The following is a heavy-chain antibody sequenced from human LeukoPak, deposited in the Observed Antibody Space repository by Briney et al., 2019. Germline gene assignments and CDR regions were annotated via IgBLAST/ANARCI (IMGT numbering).Heavy chain of an antibody. CDR2: VFHSGST. D-gene: IGHD3-3*01. Sequence: SETLSLTCAVSGASISSNHYYWGWIRHSPGKGLEWIGSVFHSGSTYYNPSLKTRVTMSLDASKRQFSLNPTSVTAADTAVYYCARSPVFGVIIPHFDCWGQGPLVTVSS. CDR1: GASISSNHYY. V-gene: IGHV4-39*07. CDR3: ARSPVFGVIIPHFDC. J-gene: IGHJ4*02.